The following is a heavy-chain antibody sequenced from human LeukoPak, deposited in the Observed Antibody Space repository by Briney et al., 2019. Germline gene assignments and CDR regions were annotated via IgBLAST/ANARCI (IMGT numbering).Heavy chain of an antibody. CDR2: ISVGGGST. D-gene: IGHD3-16*02. CDR3: AKDYDYVWGSYGWYFQH. V-gene: IGHV3-23*01. CDR1: GFTFSSYA. Sequence: GGSLRLSCAASGFTFSSYAMSWVRKAPGKGLEWVSAISVGGGSTYFADSVKGRFTISRDNSKNTLYLQMNSLRAEDTAVYYCAKDYDYVWGSYGWYFQHWGQGTLVTVSS. J-gene: IGHJ1*01.